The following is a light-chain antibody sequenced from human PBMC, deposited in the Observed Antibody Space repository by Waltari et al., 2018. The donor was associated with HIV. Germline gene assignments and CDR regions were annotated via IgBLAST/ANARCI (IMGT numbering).Light chain of an antibody. CDR1: SSNIGINY. V-gene: IGLV1-47*01. Sequence: QSVLTQPPSASGTPGQRLTISCSGSSSNIGINYVYWYQHFPGTAPKLLMYRNGQRPSGFPARFSGSKSGTSASLAISGLRAEDEADYYCATWDDNLGGRVFGGGTKLTVL. CDR2: RNG. CDR3: ATWDDNLGGRV. J-gene: IGLJ3*02.